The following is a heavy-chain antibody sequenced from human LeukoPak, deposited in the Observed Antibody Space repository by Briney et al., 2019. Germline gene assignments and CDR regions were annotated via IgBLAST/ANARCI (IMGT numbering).Heavy chain of an antibody. V-gene: IGHV1-2*02. CDR1: GYTFTGYY. CDR2: INPNSGGT. J-gene: IGHJ6*03. Sequence: ASVKVSCKASGYTFTGYYMHWVRQAPGQGLEWMGWINPNSGGTNYAQKFQGRVTMTRDTSISTAYMELSRLRSDDTAVYYCARDSRWEPPFDRYMDVWGKGTTVTVSS. CDR3: ARDSRWEPPFDRYMDV. D-gene: IGHD1-26*01.